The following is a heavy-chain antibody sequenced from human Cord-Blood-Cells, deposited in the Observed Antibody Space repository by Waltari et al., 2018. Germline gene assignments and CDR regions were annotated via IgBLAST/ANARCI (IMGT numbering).Heavy chain of an antibody. D-gene: IGHD6-13*01. CDR2: INPNRGGT. Sequence: QVQLVQSGAEVKKPGASVKVSCKASGYTFTGYYMHWVRRAPGQGLEWMGWINPNRGGTNYAQKFQGRVTMTRDTSISTAYMELSRLRSDDTAVYYCARGGETAAGKNWFDPWGQGTLVTVSS. J-gene: IGHJ5*02. CDR3: ARGGETAAGKNWFDP. V-gene: IGHV1-2*02. CDR1: GYTFTGYY.